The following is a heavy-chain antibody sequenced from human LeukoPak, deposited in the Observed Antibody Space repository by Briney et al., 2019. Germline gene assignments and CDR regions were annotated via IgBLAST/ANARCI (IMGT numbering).Heavy chain of an antibody. Sequence: PGGSLRLSCTASGFTFSSYWMHWVRQAPGKGLVWVSRINSDGGSTTYADSVKGRFTISRDNAKNTLYLQMNSLRVEDTAVYYCARSNQADDYWGQGTLVTVSS. CDR3: ARSNQADDY. V-gene: IGHV3-74*01. CDR2: INSDGGST. CDR1: GFTFSSYW. J-gene: IGHJ4*02. D-gene: IGHD4-11*01.